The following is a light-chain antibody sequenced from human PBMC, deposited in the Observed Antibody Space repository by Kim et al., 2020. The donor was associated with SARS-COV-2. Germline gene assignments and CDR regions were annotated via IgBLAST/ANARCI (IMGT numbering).Light chain of an antibody. Sequence: APVEKAVLCCRARQRGSSSYLAWYKQKPGKAPGLLIYGASSIDTGIPARFSGSGSGTDFTLTISSLEPEDVAMYYCQKYNSSPFTFGGGTKVDIK. J-gene: IGKJ4*01. V-gene: IGKV3-20*01. CDR3: QKYNSSPFT. CDR2: GAS. CDR1: QRGSSSY.